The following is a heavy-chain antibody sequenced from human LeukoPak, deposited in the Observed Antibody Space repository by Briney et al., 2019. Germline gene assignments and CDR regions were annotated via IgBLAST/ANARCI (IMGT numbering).Heavy chain of an antibody. J-gene: IGHJ6*04. CDR1: GYSFTSYW. Sequence: GESLKISCKGSGYSFTSYWIGWVRQMPGKGLEWMGIIYPGDSDTGYSPSFQGQVTISADKSISTAYLQWSSLKASDTAMYYCARQGITMVRGAPAAYGMDVWGKGTTVTVSS. V-gene: IGHV5-51*01. CDR3: ARQGITMVRGAPAAYGMDV. CDR2: IYPGDSDT. D-gene: IGHD3-10*01.